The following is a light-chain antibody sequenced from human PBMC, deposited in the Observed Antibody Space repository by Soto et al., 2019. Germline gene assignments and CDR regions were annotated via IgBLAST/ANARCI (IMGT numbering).Light chain of an antibody. V-gene: IGLV2-23*01. CDR1: SSDIGNYNL. CDR3: CSFAGSTPS. CDR2: EGS. J-gene: IGLJ2*01. Sequence: QSALTQPASVSGSPGQSITISCTGTSSDIGNYNLVSWYQQHPGKAPKLMIYEGSKRPSGVSNRFSASKSGNSASLTISGLQAEDGADYYCCSFAGSTPSFRGGTKLTVL.